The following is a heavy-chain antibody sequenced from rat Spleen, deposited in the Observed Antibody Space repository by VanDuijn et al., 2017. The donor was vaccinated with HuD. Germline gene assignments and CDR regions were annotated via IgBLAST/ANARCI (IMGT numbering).Heavy chain of an antibody. CDR3: ARSDGVHYFLPLAD. J-gene: IGHJ3*01. Sequence: EVQLQESGPGLVKPSQSLSLTCSVSGHSISSTYRWNWIRKFPGNKLEWMGYINSAGTTIYSPSLKSRISITRDTSKNQFFLQVNSVSPDETTTYYCARSDGVHYFLPLADWGQGSLVTVSS. CDR2: INSAGTT. CDR1: GHSISSTYR. D-gene: IGHD1-12*02. V-gene: IGHV3-3*01.